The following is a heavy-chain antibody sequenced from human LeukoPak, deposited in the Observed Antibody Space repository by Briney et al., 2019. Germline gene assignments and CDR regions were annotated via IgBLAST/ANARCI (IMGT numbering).Heavy chain of an antibody. D-gene: IGHD6-19*01. J-gene: IGHJ4*02. V-gene: IGHV4-59*12. CDR1: GGSISSYY. CDR3: ARVTGQWLGKLGYFDY. Sequence: ASETLSLTCTVSGGSISSYYWSWIRRPPGKGLEWIGYIYYSGSTNYNPSLKSRVTISGDTAKNQFSLKLSSVTAADTAVYYCARVTGQWLGKLGYFDYWGQGTLVTVSS. CDR2: IYYSGST.